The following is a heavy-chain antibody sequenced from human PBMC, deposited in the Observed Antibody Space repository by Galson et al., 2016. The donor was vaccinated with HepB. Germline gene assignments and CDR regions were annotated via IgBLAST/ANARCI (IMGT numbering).Heavy chain of an antibody. CDR3: ARGRKYSRSSLFVMNNPYWFDP. V-gene: IGHV4-34*01. CDR2: IIHSGST. D-gene: IGHD6-6*01. CDR1: DGSFSGYY. J-gene: IGHJ5*02. Sequence: SETLSLTCAVYDGSFSGYYWTWIRQAPGKGLEWIGEIIHSGSTNNNPSLKSRVTVSVDTSKNQFSLKLTSVTAADTAVYYCARGRKYSRSSLFVMNNPYWFDPWGQGTLVTVSS.